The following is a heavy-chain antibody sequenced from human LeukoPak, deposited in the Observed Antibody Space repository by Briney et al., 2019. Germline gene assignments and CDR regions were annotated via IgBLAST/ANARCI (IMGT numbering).Heavy chain of an antibody. CDR2: IYYSGST. Sequence: SETLSLTCTVSGGSINSYYWSWIRQPPGKGLEWIGYIYYSGSTNYSPSLKGRVTISVDTSKNQFSLKLSSVTAADTAVYYCARGLAAAGTPYFDYWGQGTLVTVSS. V-gene: IGHV4-59*01. J-gene: IGHJ4*02. CDR3: ARGLAAAGTPYFDY. CDR1: GGSINSYY. D-gene: IGHD6-13*01.